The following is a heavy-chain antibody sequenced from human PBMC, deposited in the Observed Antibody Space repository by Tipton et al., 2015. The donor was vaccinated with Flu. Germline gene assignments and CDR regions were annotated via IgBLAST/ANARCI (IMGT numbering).Heavy chain of an antibody. CDR1: GFNLSSYE. Sequence: LVQSGGSLGLSCSASGFNLSSYEMNWIRQPPGKGLEWIGRVYHSGRTHYNASLKSRVTLAVDTSKNQFSLNLRAVTATDTAVYYCARIGSSSGWGDWIDSWGQGALVIVSS. CDR2: VYHSGRT. D-gene: IGHD6-19*01. V-gene: IGHV4-4*08. CDR3: ARIGSSSGWGDWIDS. J-gene: IGHJ5*01.